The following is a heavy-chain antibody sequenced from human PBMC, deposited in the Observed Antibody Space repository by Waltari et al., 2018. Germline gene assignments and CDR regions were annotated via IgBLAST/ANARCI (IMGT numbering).Heavy chain of an antibody. CDR3: ARSGLHCSSTSCEDY. D-gene: IGHD2-2*01. V-gene: IGHV4-30-2*01. Sequence: QLQLQESGSGLVKPSQTLSLTCAVSGGSISSGGYSWSWIRQPPGKGLEWIGYIYHSGRTYYNPPLKSRVTISVDRSKNQFSLNLSSVTAADTAVYYCARSGLHCSSTSCEDYWGQGTLVTVAS. CDR1: GGSISSGGYS. CDR2: IYHSGRT. J-gene: IGHJ4*02.